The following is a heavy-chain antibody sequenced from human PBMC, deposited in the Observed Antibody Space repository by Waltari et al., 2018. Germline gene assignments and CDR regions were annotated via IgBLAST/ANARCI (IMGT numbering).Heavy chain of an antibody. V-gene: IGHV4-34*01. CDR2: INHSGST. J-gene: IGHJ4*02. D-gene: IGHD5-12*01. Sequence: QAQLQQWGAGLLKPSETLSLTCAVYGGSFSCYYWSWSRQPPGKGLEWIGEINHSGSTYYNPSLKSRVTISVDTSKNQFSLKLSSVTAADTAVYYCARHGRFIVATKDYYWGQGTLVTVSS. CDR3: ARHGRFIVATKDYY. CDR1: GGSFSCYY.